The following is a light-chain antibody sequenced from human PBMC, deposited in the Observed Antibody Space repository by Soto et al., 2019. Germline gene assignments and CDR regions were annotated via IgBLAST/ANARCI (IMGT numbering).Light chain of an antibody. V-gene: IGLV2-14*01. J-gene: IGLJ2*01. CDR3: SSHTRSSTLV. CDR1: SNDVGGYDY. CDR2: DVS. Sequence: QSVLTQPASVSGSPGQSITISCTGTSNDVGGYDYVSWYQQHPGKDPKLLIYDVSYRPSEVSNRFSGSKSGNTASLTISELQAEDEADYYCSSHTRSSTLVFGGGTKLTVL.